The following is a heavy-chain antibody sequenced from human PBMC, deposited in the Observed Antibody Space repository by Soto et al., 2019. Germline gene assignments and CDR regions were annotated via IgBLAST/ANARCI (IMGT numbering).Heavy chain of an antibody. V-gene: IGHV4-39*01. CDR2: TYYNGNA. D-gene: IGHD3-10*01. J-gene: IGHJ4*02. CDR1: GGSIDRSNYY. Sequence: SETLSLTCNVSGGSIDRSNYYWDWLRQPPGKGLEWIGTTYYNGNAYYNPSLRSRVSMSVDTSKNQFSLKLISVAAADTAVYYCARHFVAVVIKGWGYWGQGKLVTVSS. CDR3: ARHFVAVVIKGWGY.